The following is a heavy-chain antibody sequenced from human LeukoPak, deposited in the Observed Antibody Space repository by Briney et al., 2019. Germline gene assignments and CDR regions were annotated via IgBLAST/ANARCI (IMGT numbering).Heavy chain of an antibody. Sequence: GSLVFCSASALTFTSCFMLWLRRQAPGKGLEWVSSISSSSSYIYYADSVKGRFTISRDNAKNSLYLEMNSLRADDTAVYYCASFGTTIYHFDYWGQGTLVTVSS. CDR1: LTFTSCF. V-gene: IGHV3-21*01. D-gene: IGHD2/OR15-2a*01. CDR2: ISSSSSYI. J-gene: IGHJ4*02. CDR3: ASFGTTIYHFDY.